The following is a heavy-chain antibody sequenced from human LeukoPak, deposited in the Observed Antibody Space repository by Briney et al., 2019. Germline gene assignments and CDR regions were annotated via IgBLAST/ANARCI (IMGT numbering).Heavy chain of an antibody. CDR2: IYPDDSDT. V-gene: IGHV5-51*01. CDR3: ARSVWYYYASSDYYMGYYFDY. CDR1: GYSFTSYW. D-gene: IGHD3-22*01. Sequence: GESLKISCKGSGYSFTSYWIGWVRQMPGKGLEWMGIIYPDDSDTRYSPSFQGQVTISADKSISTAYLQWGSLKASDTAMYYCARSVWYYYASSDYYMGYYFDYWGQGTLVTVSS. J-gene: IGHJ4*02.